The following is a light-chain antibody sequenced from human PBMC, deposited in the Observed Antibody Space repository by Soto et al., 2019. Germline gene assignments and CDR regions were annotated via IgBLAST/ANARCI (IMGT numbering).Light chain of an antibody. V-gene: IGKV1-6*01. CDR1: QGIKND. J-gene: IGKJ3*01. Sequence: AIQMTQSPSSLSGAVGGRVTITCRASQGIKNDLNWYQQKPGKAPQLLIYGASTLQRGVPSRFSGSGSGIDFTLTISSLQPEDFATYYCLQDFKYPRTFGPGTRVAL. CDR2: GAS. CDR3: LQDFKYPRT.